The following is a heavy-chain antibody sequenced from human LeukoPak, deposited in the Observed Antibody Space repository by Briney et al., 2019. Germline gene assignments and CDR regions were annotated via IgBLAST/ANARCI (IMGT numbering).Heavy chain of an antibody. D-gene: IGHD5-18*01. V-gene: IGHV4-34*01. Sequence: ETSETLSLTCAVYGGSFSGYYWSWIRQPPGKGLEWIGEINHSGSTNYNPSLKSRVTISVDTSKNQFSLKLGSVTAADTAVYYCARAWGYSYGYDYWGQGTLVTVSS. CDR3: ARAWGYSYGYDY. CDR2: INHSGST. J-gene: IGHJ4*02. CDR1: GGSFSGYY.